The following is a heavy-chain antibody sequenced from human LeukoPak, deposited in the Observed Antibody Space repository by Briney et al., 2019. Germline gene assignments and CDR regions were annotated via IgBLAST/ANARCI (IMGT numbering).Heavy chain of an antibody. V-gene: IGHV4-39*07. J-gene: IGHJ4*02. Sequence: SETLSLTCTVSGGSISSTSYYWGWIRQSPGKGLEWIGSINYSGTTYYNPSLKSRVTMSVDTSKNQFSLKLNSVTAADTAVYYCASAPPAWGFDYWGQGTLVTVSS. CDR1: GGSISSTSYY. CDR3: ASAPPAWGFDY. D-gene: IGHD3-16*01. CDR2: INYSGTT.